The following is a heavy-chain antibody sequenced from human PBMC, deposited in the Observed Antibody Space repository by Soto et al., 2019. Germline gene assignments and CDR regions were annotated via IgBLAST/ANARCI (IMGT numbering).Heavy chain of an antibody. CDR1: GFTFTNYA. D-gene: IGHD3-22*01. Sequence: PGGSLRLSCAASGFTFTNYAMNWVRQAPGKGLEWVGRIKSKTDGGTTDYAAPVKGRFTISRDDSKNTLYLQMNSLKTEDTAVYYCTTDQRNYYDSSYPKTNWGQGTLVTVSS. CDR2: IKSKTDGGTT. J-gene: IGHJ4*02. V-gene: IGHV3-15*07. CDR3: TTDQRNYYDSSYPKTN.